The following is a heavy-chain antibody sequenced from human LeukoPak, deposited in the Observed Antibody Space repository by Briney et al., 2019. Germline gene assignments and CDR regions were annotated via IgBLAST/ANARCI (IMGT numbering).Heavy chain of an antibody. D-gene: IGHD2-15*01. CDR3: ARYREYCSGGSCQGYYYGMDV. Sequence: SQTLSLTCTVSGGSISSGGYYWSWIRQHPGKGLEWIGYIYYSGSIYYNPSLKSRVTISVDTSKNQFSLKLSSVTAADTAVYYCARYREYCSGGSCQGYYYGMDVWGKGTTVTVSS. J-gene: IGHJ6*04. V-gene: IGHV4-30-4*08. CDR2: IYYSGSI. CDR1: GGSISSGGYY.